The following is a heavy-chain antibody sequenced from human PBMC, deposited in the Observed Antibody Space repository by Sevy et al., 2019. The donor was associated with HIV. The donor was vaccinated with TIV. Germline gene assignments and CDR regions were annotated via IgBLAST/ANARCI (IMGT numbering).Heavy chain of an antibody. V-gene: IGHV1-69*13. CDR3: ARARDIVVVPAASYGMDV. Sequence: ASVKVSCKASGGTFSSYAISWVRQAPGQGLEWMGGIIPIFGTANYAQKFQGRVTITADESTSTAYMELSSLGSEDTAVYYCARARDIVVVPAASYGMDVWGQGTTVTVSS. CDR2: IIPIFGTA. D-gene: IGHD2-2*01. CDR1: GGTFSSYA. J-gene: IGHJ6*02.